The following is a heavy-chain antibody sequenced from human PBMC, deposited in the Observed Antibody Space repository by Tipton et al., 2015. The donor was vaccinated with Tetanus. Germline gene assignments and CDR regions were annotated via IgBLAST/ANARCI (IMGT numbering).Heavy chain of an antibody. CDR2: IYYSGST. D-gene: IGHD6-13*01. J-gene: IGHJ4*02. V-gene: IGHV4-61*01. CDR1: GGSVSSGSYY. CDR3: ARSSSKEQQLPYFDY. Sequence: TLSLTCTVSGGSVSSGSYYWSWIRQPPGKGLEWIGYIYYSGSTNYNPSLKSRVTISVDTSKNQFSLKLSSVTAADTAVYYCARSSSKEQQLPYFDYWGQGTLVTVSS.